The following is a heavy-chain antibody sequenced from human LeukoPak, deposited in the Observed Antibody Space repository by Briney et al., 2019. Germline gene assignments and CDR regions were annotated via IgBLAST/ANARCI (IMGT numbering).Heavy chain of an antibody. D-gene: IGHD5-18*01. J-gene: IGHJ4*02. V-gene: IGHV1-2*02. Sequence: ASVKVSCKASGYTFTGYYMHWVRQAPGQGLEWMGWINPNSGGTNYAQKFQGRVTVTRDTSISTAYMELSRLRSDDTAVYYCTRDGYSCGYPDYWGQGTLVTVSS. CDR1: GYTFTGYY. CDR3: TRDGYSCGYPDY. CDR2: INPNSGGT.